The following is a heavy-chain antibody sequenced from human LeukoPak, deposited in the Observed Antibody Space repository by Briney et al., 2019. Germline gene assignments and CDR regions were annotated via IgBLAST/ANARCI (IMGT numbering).Heavy chain of an antibody. D-gene: IGHD3-10*01. CDR1: GGSISSSSYY. J-gene: IGHJ6*03. CDR3: ARSRWFGEFTYYYYMDV. V-gene: IGHV4-39*01. CDR2: IYYSGST. Sequence: SETLSLTCTVSGGSISSSSYYWGWIRQPPGKGLEWIGSIYYSGSTYYNPSLKSRVTISVDTSKNQFSLKLSSVTAADTAVYYCARSRWFGEFTYYYYMDVWGKGTTVTISS.